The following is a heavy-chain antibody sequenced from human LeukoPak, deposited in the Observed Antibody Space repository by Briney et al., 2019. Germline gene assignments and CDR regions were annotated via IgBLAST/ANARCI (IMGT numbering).Heavy chain of an antibody. CDR2: IYYSGST. V-gene: IGHV4-30-4*01. D-gene: IGHD3-16*02. Sequence: SQTLSLTCTVSGGSISSGDYYWSWIRQPPGKGLEWIGYIYYSGSTYYNPSLKSRVTISVDTSKNQFSLKLSSVTAADTAVYYCARGTSRKSVWGSYRQFDYWGQGTLVTVSS. CDR3: ARGTSRKSVWGSYRQFDY. CDR1: GGSISSGDYY. J-gene: IGHJ4*02.